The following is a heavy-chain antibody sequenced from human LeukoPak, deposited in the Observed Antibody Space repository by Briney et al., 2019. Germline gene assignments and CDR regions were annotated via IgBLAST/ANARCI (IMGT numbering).Heavy chain of an antibody. CDR3: ARRQDYYYYMDV. CDR2: ISRSGGTT. J-gene: IGHJ6*03. Sequence: GGHLRLSCAASGFIFSDYDMRWIRQAPGKGLEWVSHISRSGGTTYYADSVKGRFTISRDNAKNSLYLQMDSLRVEDTAVYYCARRQDYYYYMDVWGKGTTVTVSS. CDR1: GFIFSDYD. V-gene: IGHV3-11*04.